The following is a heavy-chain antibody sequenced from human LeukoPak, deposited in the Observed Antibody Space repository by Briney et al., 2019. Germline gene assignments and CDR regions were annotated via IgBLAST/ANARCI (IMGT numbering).Heavy chain of an antibody. Sequence: ASVKVSCKASGYTFTSYDINWVPQATGQGLEWMGWMNPNSGNTGYAQKFQGRVTMTRNTSISTVYIELSSLRSEDTGVYYCASNVAVAGAFDIWGQGTMVTVSS. CDR1: GYTFTSYD. J-gene: IGHJ3*02. D-gene: IGHD6-19*01. CDR3: ASNVAVAGAFDI. CDR2: MNPNSGNT. V-gene: IGHV1-8*01.